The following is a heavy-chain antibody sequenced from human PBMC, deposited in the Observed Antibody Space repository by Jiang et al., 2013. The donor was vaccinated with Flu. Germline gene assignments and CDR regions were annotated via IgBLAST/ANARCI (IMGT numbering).Heavy chain of an antibody. D-gene: IGHD3-10*01. CDR1: GYTLTTYS. CDR3: ARDSLNPYGSRSQHLTY. CDR2: INAGNGHT. J-gene: IGHJ4*02. V-gene: IGHV1-3*01. Sequence: SGAEVKEPGASVKVSCKASGYTLTTYSMHWVRQAPGQRLEWMGWINAGNGHTKYSQKFQDRVIITRDTSASTAYMELSSLRSEDTAVYYCARDSLNPYGSRSQHLTYWGLGTLVTVSS.